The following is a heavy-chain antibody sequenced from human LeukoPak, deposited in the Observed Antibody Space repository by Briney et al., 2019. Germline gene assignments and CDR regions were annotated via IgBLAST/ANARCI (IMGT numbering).Heavy chain of an antibody. CDR1: GFTFSSYW. V-gene: IGHV3-7*01. J-gene: IGHJ4*02. CDR3: TRNSGWYRLDY. CDR2: IKEDGSEK. Sequence: TGGSLRLSCTASGFTFSSYWMTWVRQAPGKGLEWVANIKEDGSEKGFADSVKGRFTISRDNAKNSLFLQMNSLRADDMAVYYCTRNSGWYRLDYWGRGTLVTVPS. D-gene: IGHD6-19*01.